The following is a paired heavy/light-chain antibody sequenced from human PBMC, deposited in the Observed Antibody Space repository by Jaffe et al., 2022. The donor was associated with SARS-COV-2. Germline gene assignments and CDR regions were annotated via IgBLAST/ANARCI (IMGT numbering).Heavy chain of an antibody. Sequence: QVQLVESGGGLVKPGGSLRLSCAASGFTFSDYYMSWIRQAPGKGLEWVSYISSSGSTIYYADSVKGRFTISRDNAKNSLYLQMNSLRAEDTAVYYCARDKDSSGFDYWGQGTLVTVSS. D-gene: IGHD3-22*01. J-gene: IGHJ4*02. CDR2: ISSSGSTI. CDR1: GFTFSDYY. CDR3: ARDKDSSGFDY. V-gene: IGHV3-11*01.
Light chain of an antibody. J-gene: IGLJ1*01. CDR2: EVS. CDR3: SSYTSSSTPYV. CDR1: SSDVGGYNY. Sequence: QSALTQPASVSGSPGQSITISCTGTSSDVGGYNYVSWYQQHPGKAPKLMIYEVSNRPSGVPDRFSGSKSGNTASLTISGLQAEDEADYYCSSYTSSSTPYVFGTGTKVTVL. V-gene: IGLV2-14*01.